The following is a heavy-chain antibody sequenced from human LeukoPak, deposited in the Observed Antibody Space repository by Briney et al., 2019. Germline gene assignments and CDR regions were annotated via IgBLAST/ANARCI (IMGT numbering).Heavy chain of an antibody. Sequence: GGSLRLSCAASGFTFSSYGMHWVRQAPGKGLEWVAVIWYDGSNKYYADSVKGRFTISRDNSKNTLYLQMNSLRAEDTAVYYCARALSRLRGYSYGYPDYWGQGTLVTVSS. V-gene: IGHV3-33*01. D-gene: IGHD5-18*01. J-gene: IGHJ4*02. CDR2: IWYDGSNK. CDR3: ARALSRLRGYSYGYPDY. CDR1: GFTFSSYG.